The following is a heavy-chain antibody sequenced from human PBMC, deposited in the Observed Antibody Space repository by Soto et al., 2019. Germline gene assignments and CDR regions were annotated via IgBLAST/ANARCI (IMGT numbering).Heavy chain of an antibody. V-gene: IGHV3-23*01. CDR3: ARDQAASYGLYYFDY. CDR1: GFTFRSYD. J-gene: IGHJ4*02. Sequence: EVQLLESGGGLVQPGGSLRLSCAASGFTFRSYDMSWVRQAPGKGLEWVSAVSASGTGTYYSDSVKGRFTISRDNSKNTLYLQMNSLRAEDTALYYCARDQAASYGLYYFDYWGQGTLGTVSS. CDR2: VSASGTGT. D-gene: IGHD5-18*01.